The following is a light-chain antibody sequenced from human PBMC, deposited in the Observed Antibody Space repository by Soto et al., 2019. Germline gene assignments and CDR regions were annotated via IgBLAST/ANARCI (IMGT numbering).Light chain of an antibody. CDR1: SSDVGGYNY. Sequence: QSVLTQPASVSGSPGQSITISCTGTSSDVGGYNYVSWYQQHPGKAPKLMIYEVSNRPSGVSNRFSGSKSGNTASLTISGLQAEDGADYYCSSYTSSSTLFGTGTKMTVL. J-gene: IGLJ1*01. V-gene: IGLV2-14*01. CDR3: SSYTSSSTL. CDR2: EVS.